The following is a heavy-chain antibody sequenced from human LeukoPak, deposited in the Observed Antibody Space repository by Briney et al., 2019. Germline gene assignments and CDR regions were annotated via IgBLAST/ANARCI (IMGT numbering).Heavy chain of an antibody. J-gene: IGHJ4*02. CDR2: ISGSDGGT. CDR1: GFTFSSYA. CDR3: AKDSAKKYDDY. D-gene: IGHD2/OR15-2a*01. Sequence: GGSLRLSCAASGFTFSSYARSWVRQAPGKGLEWVSGISGSDGGTNYADSVKGRVTISRENSKDTLYLQMNRLRAEDTAVYYCAKDSAKKYDDYWGQGTLVTVSS. V-gene: IGHV3-23*01.